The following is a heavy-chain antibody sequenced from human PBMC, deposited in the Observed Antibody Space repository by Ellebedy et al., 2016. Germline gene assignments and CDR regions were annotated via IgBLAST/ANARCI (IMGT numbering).Heavy chain of an antibody. J-gene: IGHJ4*02. V-gene: IGHV4-38-2*02. CDR1: GYSISSGYY. CDR2: IYHSGST. CDR3: ARDPVPARGAPYFDY. D-gene: IGHD3-10*01. Sequence: SETLSLXXTVSGYSISSGYYWGWIRQPPGKGLEWIGSIYHSGSTYYNPSLKSRVTISVDTSKNQFSLKLSSVTAADTAVYYCARDPVPARGAPYFDYWGQGTLVTVSS.